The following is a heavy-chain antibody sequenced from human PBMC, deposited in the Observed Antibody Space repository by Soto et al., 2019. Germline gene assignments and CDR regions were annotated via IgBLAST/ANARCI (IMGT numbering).Heavy chain of an antibody. J-gene: IGHJ4*01. CDR3: ARAVYKAAFDF. Sequence: EGQLVESGGDLVQPGGSLRLSCAASGFSFSGYGMNWVRQAPGKGLEWISYISGGGSSTYYADSVKGRFTISRDNAKNALYLQMASLRDEDTDVYYCARAVYKAAFDFCVHGTLVTDSA. CDR1: GFSFSGYG. D-gene: IGHD1-20*01. CDR2: ISGGGSST. V-gene: IGHV3-48*02.